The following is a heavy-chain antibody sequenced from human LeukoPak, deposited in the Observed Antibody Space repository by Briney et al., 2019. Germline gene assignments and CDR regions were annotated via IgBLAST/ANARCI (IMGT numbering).Heavy chain of an antibody. CDR1: GYTFIGYY. CDR3: AREDMITFGGIIGHFDY. CDR2: INPNSGGT. V-gene: IGHV1-2*02. J-gene: IGHJ4*02. Sequence: VASVKVSCKASGYTFIGYYIHWVRQAPGQGLEWMGWINPNSGGTNYAQKFQGRVTMTRDTSISTAYMELSRLRSDDTAVYYCAREDMITFGGIIGHFDYWGQGTLVTVSS. D-gene: IGHD3-16*02.